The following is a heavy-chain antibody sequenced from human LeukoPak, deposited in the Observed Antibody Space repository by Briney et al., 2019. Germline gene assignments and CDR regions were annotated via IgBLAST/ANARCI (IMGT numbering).Heavy chain of an antibody. D-gene: IGHD3-9*01. CDR3: ARLSYYDILTGYYPHFDY. Sequence: GESLKISCQGSGYSFTTDWVGWVRQLPGKGLEWMGSIYPGDSDTTYSPSFQGQVTISADKSISTAYLQWSSLKASDTAMYYCARLSYYDILTGYYPHFDYWGLGTLVTVSS. J-gene: IGHJ4*02. CDR2: IYPGDSDT. V-gene: IGHV5-51*01. CDR1: GYSFTTDW.